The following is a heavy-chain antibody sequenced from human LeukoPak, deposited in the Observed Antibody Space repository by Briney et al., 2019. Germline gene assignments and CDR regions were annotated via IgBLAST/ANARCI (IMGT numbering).Heavy chain of an antibody. CDR3: ALYYYGSGSYYTFDY. D-gene: IGHD3-10*01. CDR2: IYYSGST. V-gene: IGHV4-39*01. J-gene: IGHJ4*02. Sequence: SETLSLTCTVSGGSISSSSYYWGWIRQPPRKGLEWIGSIYYSGSTYYNPSLKSRVTISLDTSKNQFSLKLSSVTAADTAVYYCALYYYGSGSYYTFDYWGQGTLVTVSS. CDR1: GGSISSSSYY.